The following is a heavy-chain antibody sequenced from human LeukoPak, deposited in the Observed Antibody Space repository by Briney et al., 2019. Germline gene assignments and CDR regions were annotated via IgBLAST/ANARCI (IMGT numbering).Heavy chain of an antibody. CDR3: VRESHGSYDC. V-gene: IGHV3-21*01. J-gene: IGHJ4*02. Sequence: PGGSLRLSCAASGFSFSTYYVNWVRQAPGKGLEWVSCISSRSTYTFYADSVRGRFAISRDDAKNSLYLQMDSLRADDTAVYYCVRESHGSYDCWGRGSLVTVSS. CDR2: ISSRSTYT. CDR1: GFSFSTYY.